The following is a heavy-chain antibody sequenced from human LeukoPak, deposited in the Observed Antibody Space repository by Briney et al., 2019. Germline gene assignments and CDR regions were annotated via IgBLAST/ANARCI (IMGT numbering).Heavy chain of an antibody. Sequence: PSETLSLTCTVSGASVSSTSYWTWIRQPPGKGLEWIGYIYYNGNTNYSPSLKSRVTMSVDTSKNLFSLKVSSVTAADTAVYYCARGRSNYYGMDVWGQGTTVTVSS. J-gene: IGHJ6*02. CDR2: IYYNGNT. D-gene: IGHD1-26*01. V-gene: IGHV4-61*01. CDR1: GASVSSTSY. CDR3: ARGRSNYYGMDV.